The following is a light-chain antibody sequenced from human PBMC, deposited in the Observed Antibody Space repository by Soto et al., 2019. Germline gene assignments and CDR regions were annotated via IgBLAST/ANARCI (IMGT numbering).Light chain of an antibody. V-gene: IGKV3-20*01. Sequence: EIVLTQSPGTLSLSPGERATLSCRASQSVSSSYLAWYQQKPGQAPRLLIYGATSMATGIPHRFSGSGSGTDFPLTIRRRQPDGFPGYYCQPYGSSRTFGQGTKVEIK. CDR1: QSVSSSY. CDR3: QPYGSSRT. CDR2: GAT. J-gene: IGKJ1*01.